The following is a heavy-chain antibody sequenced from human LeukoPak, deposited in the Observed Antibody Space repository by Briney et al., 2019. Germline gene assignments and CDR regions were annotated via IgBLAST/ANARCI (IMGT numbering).Heavy chain of an antibody. V-gene: IGHV3-53*01. D-gene: IGHD6-19*01. CDR1: GFTVSSNY. CDR2: IYSGGST. J-gene: IGHJ2*01. CDR3: ARDRADSSGWFNYWYFAL. Sequence: GGSLRLSCAASGFTVSSNYTSWVRQAPGKGLEWVSAIYSGGSTYYADSVKGRFTISRDNSKNTLYLQMNSLRTEDTAVYYCARDRADSSGWFNYWYFALWGRGTLVTVSS.